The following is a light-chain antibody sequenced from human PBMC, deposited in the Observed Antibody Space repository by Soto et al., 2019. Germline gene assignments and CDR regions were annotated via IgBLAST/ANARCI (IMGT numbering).Light chain of an antibody. CDR1: STDVGGYNY. CDR3: GSYSSTDTPFV. V-gene: IGLV2-14*01. J-gene: IGLJ1*01. Sequence: QSVLAQPSSVSGSPGQSITISCTGTSTDVGGYNYVSWYQHYSGKAPKLLIYEVTNRPSGISDRFSGSKSVNTASLTISGLQAEDESDYYCGSYSSTDTPFVFGTGTKVTVL. CDR2: EVT.